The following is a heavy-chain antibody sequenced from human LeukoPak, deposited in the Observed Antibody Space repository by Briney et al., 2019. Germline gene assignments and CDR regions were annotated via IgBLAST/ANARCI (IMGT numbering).Heavy chain of an antibody. J-gene: IGHJ4*02. CDR2: IYKDGTT. V-gene: IGHV4-4*07. CDR3: ARDRGKWAIAVAGTFFDS. Sequence: PSETLSLTCTVSGGSITDDFWSWIRQPAGKGLKWIGRIYKDGTTDYNPSLKGRLSMSIDTSKKQFSLKLNSVTAADTAVYYCARDRGKWAIAVAGTFFDSWGQGTLVTVSS. D-gene: IGHD6-19*01. CDR1: GGSITDDF.